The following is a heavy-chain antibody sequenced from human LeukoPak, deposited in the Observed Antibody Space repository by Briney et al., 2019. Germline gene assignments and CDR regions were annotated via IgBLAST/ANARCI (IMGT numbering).Heavy chain of an antibody. CDR3: ARDLVTEGATSGDFDY. J-gene: IGHJ4*02. CDR2: VNPNSGGT. CDR1: GYTFSDYY. Sequence: ASVKVSCKTSGYTFSDYYIHWVRQAPGQGLERMGWVNPNSGGTNYAPKFQGRVTMTRDTSISTVYMELRSLRSDDTAVYYCARDLVTEGATSGDFDYWGQGTLVTVSS. D-gene: IGHD1-26*01. V-gene: IGHV1-2*02.